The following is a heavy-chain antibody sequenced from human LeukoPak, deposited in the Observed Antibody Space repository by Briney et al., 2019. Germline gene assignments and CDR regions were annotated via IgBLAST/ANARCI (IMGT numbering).Heavy chain of an antibody. V-gene: IGHV1-2*06. J-gene: IGHJ4*02. D-gene: IGHD3-22*01. Sequence: ASVKVSCKASGYTFTGYYMHWVRQAPGQGLEWMGRINPNSGGTSYAQKFQGRVTMTRDTSTSTVYMELSSLRSEDTAVYYCARDRRSYYDSSGYPLTTYYFDYWGQGTLVTVSS. CDR2: INPNSGGT. CDR1: GYTFTGYY. CDR3: ARDRRSYYDSSGYPLTTYYFDY.